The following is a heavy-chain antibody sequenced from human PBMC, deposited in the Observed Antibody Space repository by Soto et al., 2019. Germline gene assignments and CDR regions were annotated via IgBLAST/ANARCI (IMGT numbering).Heavy chain of an antibody. J-gene: IGHJ5*02. Sequence: PSETLSLTCTVSGGSISGGGYYWSWIRHHPGKGLEWIGYIYYSGSTYYNPSLKSRVTISVDTSKNQFSLKLSSVTAADTAVYYCARARTTYDYVWGSYRPYNWFDPWGQGTLVTVSS. CDR2: IYYSGST. D-gene: IGHD3-16*02. V-gene: IGHV4-31*03. CDR3: ARARTTYDYVWGSYRPYNWFDP. CDR1: GGSISGGGYY.